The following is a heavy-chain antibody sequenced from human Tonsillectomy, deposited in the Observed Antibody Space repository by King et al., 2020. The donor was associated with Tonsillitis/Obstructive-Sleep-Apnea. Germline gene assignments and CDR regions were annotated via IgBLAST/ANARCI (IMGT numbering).Heavy chain of an antibody. CDR3: ARVVGGGIAY. V-gene: IGHV3-7*03. J-gene: IGHJ4*02. CDR1: GFTFSSHW. Sequence: VQLVESGGGLVQPGGSLRVSCAASGFTFSSHWMSWVRQAPGKGREWVANIKQDGSEKHYVDSVKGRFTIYRDNAKNSLYLQMNRLRDVDAAVYYCARVVGGGIAYWAQGTLVPVSS. CDR2: IKQDGSEK. D-gene: IGHD3-10*01.